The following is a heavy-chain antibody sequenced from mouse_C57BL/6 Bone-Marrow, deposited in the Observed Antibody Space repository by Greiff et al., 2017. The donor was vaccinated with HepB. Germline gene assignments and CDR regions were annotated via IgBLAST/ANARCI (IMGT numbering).Heavy chain of an antibody. D-gene: IGHD2-13*01. V-gene: IGHV1-55*01. CDR1: GYTFTSYW. CDR3: AGMGEGFDY. CDR2: IYPGSGST. J-gene: IGHJ2*01. Sequence: VKLQQPGAELVKPGASVKMSCKASGYTFTSYWITWVKQRPGQGLEWIGDIYPGSGSTNYNEKFKSKATLTVDTSSSTAYLQLSSLTSEDSAVYYCAGMGEGFDYWGQGTTLTVSS.